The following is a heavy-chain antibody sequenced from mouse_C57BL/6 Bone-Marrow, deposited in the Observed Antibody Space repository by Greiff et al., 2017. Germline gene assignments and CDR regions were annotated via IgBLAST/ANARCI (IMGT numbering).Heavy chain of an antibody. CDR1: GYTFTSYT. Sequence: QVQLKESGAELARPGASVKMSCKASGYTFTSYTMHWVKQRPGQGLEWIGYINPSSGYTKYNQKFKDKATLTADKSSSTAYMQLSSLTSEDSAVXYCAIIYYGNYGDYWGQGTTRTVSS. CDR3: AIIYYGNYGDY. CDR2: INPSSGYT. D-gene: IGHD2-1*01. J-gene: IGHJ2*01. V-gene: IGHV1-4*01.